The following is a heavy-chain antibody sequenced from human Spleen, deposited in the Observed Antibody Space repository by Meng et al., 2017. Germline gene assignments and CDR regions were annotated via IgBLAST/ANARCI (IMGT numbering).Heavy chain of an antibody. V-gene: IGHV4-4*01. CDR2: IYHSGRA. Sequence: QVRLQESGPGLVKTAGTLSLTCAVSGGSISTRDWWTWVRQPPGKGLEWIGEIYHSGRANYIPTLKSRVTISVDKSKNQFSLDLRSVIAADTAVYFCARNLVGSSLDYWGQGTLVTVSS. CDR3: ARNLVGSSLDY. CDR1: GGSISTRDW. J-gene: IGHJ4*02. D-gene: IGHD1-14*01.